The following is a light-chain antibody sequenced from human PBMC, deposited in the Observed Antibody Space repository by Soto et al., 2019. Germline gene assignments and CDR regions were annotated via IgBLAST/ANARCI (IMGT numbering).Light chain of an antibody. CDR1: QSVSSSY. CDR3: QQCGSSPS. CDR2: DTS. Sequence: ENVLTQSPGTLSLSPGERATLSCRASQSVSSSYLARYQQKPGQAPRHLIYDTSSRATGIPDRFSGSGSGTDFTHANSKLEPEEFAVYYCQQCGSSPSFGQGTKVELK. J-gene: IGKJ1*01. V-gene: IGKV3-20*01.